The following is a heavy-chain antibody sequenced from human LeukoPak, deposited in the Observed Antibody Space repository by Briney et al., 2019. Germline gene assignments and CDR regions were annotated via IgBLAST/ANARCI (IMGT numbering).Heavy chain of an antibody. J-gene: IGHJ5*02. CDR3: ARGGVTTVTKAQNWFDP. Sequence: GGSLRLSCAASGFTFSSYSMNWVRQAPGKGLEWVSYISSSGGTIYYADSVKGRFTISRDNAKKSLYLQMNSLRAEDTVMYYCARGGVTTVTKAQNWFDPWGQGTLVTVSS. CDR1: GFTFSSYS. D-gene: IGHD4-17*01. V-gene: IGHV3-48*01. CDR2: ISSSGGTI.